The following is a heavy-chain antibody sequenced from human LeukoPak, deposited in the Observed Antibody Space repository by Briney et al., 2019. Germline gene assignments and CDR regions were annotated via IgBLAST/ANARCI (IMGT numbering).Heavy chain of an antibody. Sequence: GGSLRLSCAASGFTFSSYVMHWVRQAPGKGLEWVAVIWYDGSNKYYADSVKGRFTISRDNSKNTLYLQMNSLRAEDTAVYYCARERNYHDSSGSTHQHFDYWGQGTLVTVSS. CDR2: IWYDGSNK. D-gene: IGHD3-22*01. CDR1: GFTFSSYV. CDR3: ARERNYHDSSGSTHQHFDY. J-gene: IGHJ4*02. V-gene: IGHV3-33*01.